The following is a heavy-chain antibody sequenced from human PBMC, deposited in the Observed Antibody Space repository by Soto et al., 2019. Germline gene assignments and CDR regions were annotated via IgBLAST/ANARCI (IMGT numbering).Heavy chain of an antibody. D-gene: IGHD6-13*01. CDR2: INPNSGGT. CDR1: GYTITGNY. CDR3: ARGLAAAGPTLDY. Sequence: GTSVKVSCKASGYTITGNYMHWVRQAPGQRLERMGWINPNSGGTNYAQKFQGWVTMTRDTSISTAYMELSRLRSDDLAVYYCARGLAAAGPTLDYWGQGTLVTVSS. J-gene: IGHJ4*02. V-gene: IGHV1-2*04.